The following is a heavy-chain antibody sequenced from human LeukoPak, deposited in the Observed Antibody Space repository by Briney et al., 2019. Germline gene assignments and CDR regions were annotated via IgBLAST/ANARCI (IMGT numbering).Heavy chain of an antibody. CDR2: IYYSGST. D-gene: IGHD6-13*01. V-gene: IGHV4-39*07. CDR1: GGSISSSSYY. Sequence: SETLSLTCTVSGGSISSSSYYWGWIRQPPGKGLEWIGSIYYSGSTYYNPSLKSRVTISVDTSKNQFSLKLSSVTAADTAVYYCARGGYSSSLMDVWGKGTTVTVSS. J-gene: IGHJ6*03. CDR3: ARGGYSSSLMDV.